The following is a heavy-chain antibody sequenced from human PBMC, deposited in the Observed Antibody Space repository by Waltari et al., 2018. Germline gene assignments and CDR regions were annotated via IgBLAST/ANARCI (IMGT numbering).Heavy chain of an antibody. CDR1: GFTFSSYS. Sequence: EVQLVESGGGLVQPGGSLRLSCAASGFTFSSYSMNWVRQAPGKGLEWVSYISSSSSTIYYADSGKGRFTISRDNAKNSLYLQMNSLRAEDTAVYYCAREITSFGVVSFFDYWGQGTLVTVSS. V-gene: IGHV3-48*04. D-gene: IGHD3-3*01. CDR2: ISSSSSTI. CDR3: AREITSFGVVSFFDY. J-gene: IGHJ4*02.